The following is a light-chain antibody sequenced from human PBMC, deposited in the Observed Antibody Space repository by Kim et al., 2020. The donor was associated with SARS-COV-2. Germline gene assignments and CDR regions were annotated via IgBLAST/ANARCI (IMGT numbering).Light chain of an antibody. CDR1: SSNRASNS. J-gene: IGLJ1*01. CDR3: ASWDDSLNGYYV. CDR2: SDT. Sequence: QTVTISCSGSSSNRASNSVSWYQQLPGTAPKLLIQSDTQRPSGVPDRFSGSKSGTSASLAIRGLQSEDEADYYCASWDDSLNGYYVFGPGTKVTVL. V-gene: IGLV1-44*01.